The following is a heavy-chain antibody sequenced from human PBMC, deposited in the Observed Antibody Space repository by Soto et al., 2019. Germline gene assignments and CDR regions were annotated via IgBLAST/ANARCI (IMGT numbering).Heavy chain of an antibody. D-gene: IGHD1-26*01. J-gene: IGHJ5*02. CDR3: AKSRGRDVFWFDP. V-gene: IGHV3-23*01. CDR2: ISGSGGST. Sequence: GGSLRLSCAASGFTFSSYAMSWVLQAPWKGLEWVSAISGSGGSTYYADSVKGRFTISRDNSKNTLYLQMNSLRAEDTAVYYCAKSRGRDVFWFDPWGQGTLVTVSS. CDR1: GFTFSSYA.